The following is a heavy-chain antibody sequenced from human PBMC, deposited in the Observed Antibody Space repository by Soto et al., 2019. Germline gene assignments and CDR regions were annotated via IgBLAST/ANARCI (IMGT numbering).Heavy chain of an antibody. Sequence: EVQLVESGGGLVQPGGSLRLSCAASGFTFSSYEMNWVRQAPGKGLEWVSYISSSGSTIYYADSVKGRFTISRDNAKNSLYLQMNSLRAEDTAVYYCARDPEDDTVFRWGQGTMVTVSS. V-gene: IGHV3-48*03. CDR3: ARDPEDDTVFR. D-gene: IGHD3-22*01. CDR2: ISSSGSTI. CDR1: GFTFSSYE. J-gene: IGHJ3*01.